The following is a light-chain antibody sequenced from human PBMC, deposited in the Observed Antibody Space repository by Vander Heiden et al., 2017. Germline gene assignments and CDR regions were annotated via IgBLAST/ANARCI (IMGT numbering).Light chain of an antibody. J-gene: IGKJ1*01. CDR1: QSLLHTDGKTY. CDR2: DIS. CDR3: MHAIEPPRT. Sequence: DVVMTQTPLSLSVTPGQPASISCKSSQSLLHTDGKTYLYWFLQKPEQPPQLLIYDISNRFSGVSDRFSGSGSGTDFTLTISRVEAEDVGVYYCMHAIEPPRTFGQGTKVEIK. V-gene: IGKV2D-29*01.